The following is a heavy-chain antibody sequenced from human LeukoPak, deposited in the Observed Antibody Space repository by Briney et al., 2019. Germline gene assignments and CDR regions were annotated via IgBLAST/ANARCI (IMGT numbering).Heavy chain of an antibody. J-gene: IGHJ3*02. CDR1: GFIFSDSV. CDR3: SRLEDSSPIEVALDI. V-gene: IGHV3-73*01. CDR2: IRSKRNKYAT. D-gene: IGHD6-13*01. Sequence: PGGSLRLSCAASGFIFSDSVMHWVRQAAGKGLEWVGRIRSKRNKYATAYAASVKGRFTISRDDSKNTVYLHMGSLKTEDTALYYCSRLEDSSPIEVALDIWGQGTVVTVSS.